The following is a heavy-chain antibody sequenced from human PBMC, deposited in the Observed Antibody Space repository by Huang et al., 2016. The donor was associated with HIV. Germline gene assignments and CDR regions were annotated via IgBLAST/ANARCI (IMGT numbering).Heavy chain of an antibody. CDR1: GGSFSGYY. J-gene: IGHJ4*02. Sequence: QVQLHQWGAGLLKPSETLSLTCAVYGGSFSGYYWSWIRQPPGKWLEWIGEITHSGSTNYNPSLKSRGTISEETSKNQFSLKLSSVTAADTAVYYCARAPHYGSGSYYYWGQGTLVTVSS. CDR2: ITHSGST. CDR3: ARAPHYGSGSYYY. V-gene: IGHV4-34*01. D-gene: IGHD3-10*01.